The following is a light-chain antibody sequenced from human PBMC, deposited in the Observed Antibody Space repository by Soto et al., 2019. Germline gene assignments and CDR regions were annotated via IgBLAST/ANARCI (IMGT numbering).Light chain of an antibody. Sequence: DIQMTQSPSSLSASVGDRVTITCRASQGISNYLAWYQQKPGKVPMLLIYAASTWQSGVRDRFSGSGSGTDFTLTIISLQPEDVEIYYCQQYNDAPWTFGPGTKVEIK. CDR2: AAS. J-gene: IGKJ1*01. CDR3: QQYNDAPWT. V-gene: IGKV1-27*01. CDR1: QGISNY.